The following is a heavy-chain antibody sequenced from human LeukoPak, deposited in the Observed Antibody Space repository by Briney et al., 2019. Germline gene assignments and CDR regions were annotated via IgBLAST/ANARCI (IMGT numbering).Heavy chain of an antibody. V-gene: IGHV3-30-3*01. D-gene: IGHD1-26*01. Sequence: PGRSLRLSCAASGFTFSSYAMHWVRQAPGKGLEWVAVISYDGSNKYYADSVKGRFTISRDNSKNTLYLQMNSLRAEDTAVYYCASSESFGGGFDYWGQGTLVTVSS. CDR2: ISYDGSNK. CDR1: GFTFSSYA. CDR3: ASSESFGGGFDY. J-gene: IGHJ4*02.